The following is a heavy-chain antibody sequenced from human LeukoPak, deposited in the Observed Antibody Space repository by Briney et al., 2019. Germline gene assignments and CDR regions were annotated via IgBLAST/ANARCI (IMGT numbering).Heavy chain of an antibody. Sequence: PGGPLRLSCAASGFTFSSYAMSWVRQAPGKGLEWVSAISGSGGSTYYADSVKGRFTISRDNSKNSLYLQMNSLRAEDTAVYYCARDLYGDYAFDYWGQGTLVTVSS. J-gene: IGHJ4*02. CDR3: ARDLYGDYAFDY. D-gene: IGHD4-17*01. V-gene: IGHV3-23*01. CDR2: ISGSGGST. CDR1: GFTFSSYA.